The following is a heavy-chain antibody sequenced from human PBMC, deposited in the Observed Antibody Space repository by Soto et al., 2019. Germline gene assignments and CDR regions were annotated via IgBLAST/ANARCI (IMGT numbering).Heavy chain of an antibody. V-gene: IGHV3-33*01. CDR3: ARGAGGYYYYMDV. CDR1: GFTFNSHG. J-gene: IGHJ6*03. Sequence: QVRLVESGGAVVQPGRSLRLPCAASGFTFNSHGMHWVRQAPGKGLEWVAVIWYDGSNKYYADSVKGRFTISRDNSKNTLFLQMDSLRVEDTAVYYCARGAGGYYYYMDVWGKGTAVTVSS. CDR2: IWYDGSNK.